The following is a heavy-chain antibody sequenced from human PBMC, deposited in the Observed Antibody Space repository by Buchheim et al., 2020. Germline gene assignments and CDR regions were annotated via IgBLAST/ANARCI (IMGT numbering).Heavy chain of an antibody. CDR2: IAYDGRNK. CDR3: AKEPSGYYFYYAMDV. J-gene: IGHJ6*02. Sequence: QVQLVESGGGVVQPGRSLRLSCAASGFIIISYSMHWVRQAPGKGLEWVAGIAYDGRNKYYADSVKGRFTMSSDNSKNTLYLQMNSLRAEDTAVYYCAKEPSGYYFYYAMDVWGQGTT. CDR1: GFIIISYS. V-gene: IGHV3-30*18. D-gene: IGHD3-3*01.